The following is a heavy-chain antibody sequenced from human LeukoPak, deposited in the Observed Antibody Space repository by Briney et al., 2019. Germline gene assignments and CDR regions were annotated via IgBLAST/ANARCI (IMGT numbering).Heavy chain of an antibody. V-gene: IGHV4-4*07. CDR2: IFPSGST. D-gene: IGHD2-21*02. Sequence: SETLSLTCAVSGGSISTFYWGWIRQPAGKGLEWIGRIFPSGSTNYNPSLKSRVTMSADMSRNQLSLTLSSVTAADTAVYYCARQPARCSGGDCYLDWGQGTLVTVSS. CDR3: ARQPARCSGGDCYLD. J-gene: IGHJ4*02. CDR1: GGSISTFY.